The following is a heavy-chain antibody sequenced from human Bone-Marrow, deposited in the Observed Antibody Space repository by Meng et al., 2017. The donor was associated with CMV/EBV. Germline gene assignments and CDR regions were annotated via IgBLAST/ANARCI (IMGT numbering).Heavy chain of an antibody. Sequence: ASVKVSCKASGYTFTSYDINWVRQATGQGLEWMGIINPSGGSTSYAQKFQGRVTMTRDTSTSTVYMELSSLRSEDTAVYYCARGGITHNWFDPWGQGTLVTVSS. CDR3: ARGGITHNWFDP. D-gene: IGHD1-20*01. V-gene: IGHV1-46*01. J-gene: IGHJ5*02. CDR1: GYTFTSYD. CDR2: INPSGGST.